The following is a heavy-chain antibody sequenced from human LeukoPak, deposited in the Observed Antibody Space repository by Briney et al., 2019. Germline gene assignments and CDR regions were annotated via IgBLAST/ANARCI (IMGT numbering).Heavy chain of an antibody. D-gene: IGHD3-10*01. V-gene: IGHV3-73*01. Sequence: GGSLRLSCAASGFTFSGSAIHWVRQASGKGLEWVGRIRSKANNYATTYAASVKGRFTISRDDSKNTVHLQMNSLKTEDTAVYCFTRQTVSGIYYFNYWAKETLATVSS. CDR2: IRSKANNYAT. J-gene: IGHJ4*02. CDR1: GFTFSGSA. CDR3: TRQTVSGIYYFNY.